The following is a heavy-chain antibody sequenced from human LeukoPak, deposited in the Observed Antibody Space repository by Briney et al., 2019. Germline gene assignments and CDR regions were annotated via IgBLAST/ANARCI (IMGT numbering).Heavy chain of an antibody. D-gene: IGHD3-10*01. CDR3: ARRRGLGTDY. CDR2: INYSGST. J-gene: IGHJ4*02. CDR1: GGSISSSSYY. Sequence: SETLSLTCTVSGGSISSSSYYWGWIRQPPGKGLEWIGSINYSGSTYYNPSLKSRVTISVDTSKNQLSLKLSSVTAADTAVYYCARRRGLGTDYWGQGTLVTVSS. V-gene: IGHV4-39*01.